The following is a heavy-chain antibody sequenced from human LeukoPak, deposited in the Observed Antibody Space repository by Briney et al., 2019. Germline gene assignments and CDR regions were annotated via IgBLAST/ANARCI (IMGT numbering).Heavy chain of an antibody. CDR1: GCTFTSYA. J-gene: IGHJ4*02. D-gene: IGHD5-24*01. V-gene: IGHV1-3*03. CDR3: AIRDGHTDH. Sequence: ASVKVSCKASGCTFTSYAMHWVRQAPGQTIEWLGWINPANGYTKYSQQFQDRVTVTSDTSATTAYMELSSLRSEDKAVYYCAIRDGHTDHWGQGTLVTVS. CDR2: INPANGYT.